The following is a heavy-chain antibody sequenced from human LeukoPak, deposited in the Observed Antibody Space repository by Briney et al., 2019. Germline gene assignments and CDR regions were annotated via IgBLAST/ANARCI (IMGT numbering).Heavy chain of an antibody. D-gene: IGHD3-10*01. CDR3: ARERRDYYGSGSSFDY. J-gene: IGHJ4*02. V-gene: IGHV3-23*01. CDR1: GFTFSSYA. Sequence: GGSLRLSCAASGFTFSSYAMSWVRQAPGKGLEWVSAISGSGGSTYYADSVKGRFTISRDNSKNTLYLQMNSLRAGDTAVYYCARERRDYYGSGSSFDYWGQGTLVTVSS. CDR2: ISGSGGST.